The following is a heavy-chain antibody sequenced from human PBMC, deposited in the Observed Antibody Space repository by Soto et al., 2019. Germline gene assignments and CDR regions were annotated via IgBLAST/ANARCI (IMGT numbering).Heavy chain of an antibody. CDR2: IHYSGST. J-gene: IGHJ4*02. V-gene: IGHV4-39*01. CDR3: ARRYGSGNLLSD. D-gene: IGHD3-10*01. Sequence: QLQLQESGPGLVKPSETLSLTCTVSGGSISSSSYYWGWIRQPPGKGLEWIGSIHYSGSTYYNSSLKRRVTISVDTSKNQFSLKLSSVTAADTAVYYCARRYGSGNLLSDWGQGTLVTVSS. CDR1: GGSISSSSYY.